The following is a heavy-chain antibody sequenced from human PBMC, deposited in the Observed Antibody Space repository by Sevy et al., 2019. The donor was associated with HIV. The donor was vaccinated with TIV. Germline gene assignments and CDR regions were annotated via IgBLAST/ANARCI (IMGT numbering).Heavy chain of an antibody. CDR1: GGSFSGYY. Sequence: SETLSLTCAVYGGSFSGYYWSWIHQPPGKGLEWIGEINHSGSTNYNPSLKSRVTISVDTSKNQFSLKLSSVTAADTAVYYCASSLLLWFGELPKAYYGMDVWGQGTTVTVSS. D-gene: IGHD3-10*01. J-gene: IGHJ6*02. V-gene: IGHV4-34*01. CDR2: INHSGST. CDR3: ASSLLLWFGELPKAYYGMDV.